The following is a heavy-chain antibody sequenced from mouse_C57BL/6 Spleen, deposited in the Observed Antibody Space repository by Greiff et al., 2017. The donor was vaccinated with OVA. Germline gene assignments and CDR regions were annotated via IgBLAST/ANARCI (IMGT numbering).Heavy chain of an antibody. J-gene: IGHJ4*01. CDR3: SRSDFDYAMDY. V-gene: IGHV1-53*01. Sequence: QVQLKQPGTELVKPGASVKLSCKASGYTFTSYWMHWVKQRPGQGLEWIGNINPSNGGNNYNEKFKSKATLTVDKSASTAYMQLSSLPSEDSAVYDYSRSDFDYAMDYWGQGTSVTVSS. CDR1: GYTFTSYW. CDR2: INPSNGGN.